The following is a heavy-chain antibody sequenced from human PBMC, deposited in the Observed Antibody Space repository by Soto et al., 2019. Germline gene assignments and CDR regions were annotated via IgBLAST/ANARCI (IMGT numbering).Heavy chain of an antibody. CDR1: GFAFRSYN. CDR3: ASATVVAATFDF. Sequence: EVQLVESGGGLVKPGGSLTLSCAASGFAFRSYNMNWVRQAPGKGLEWVASINSGSSNIYYADSVKGRFTISRDNAKNSLFLQMDSLRAEDSAVYYCASATVVAATFDFWGQGTLVTVSS. CDR2: INSGSSNI. J-gene: IGHJ4*02. V-gene: IGHV3-21*01. D-gene: IGHD2-15*01.